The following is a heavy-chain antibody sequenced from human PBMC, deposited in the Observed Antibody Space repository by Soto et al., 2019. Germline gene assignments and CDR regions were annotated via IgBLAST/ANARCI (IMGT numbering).Heavy chain of an antibody. J-gene: IGHJ4*02. CDR2: INPNLGHS. CDR1: GYSFTAFH. CDR3: ARAPYSTSSFFFDH. V-gene: IGHV1-46*01. Sequence: GASVKVSCKASGYSFTAFHMHWVRQAPGLGLQWMGIINPNLGHSNTARRFQGRVAMTWDTSTNTVYMELSSLRSDDTAVYYCARAPYSTSSFFFDHWGQGTPVTVSS. D-gene: IGHD6-6*01.